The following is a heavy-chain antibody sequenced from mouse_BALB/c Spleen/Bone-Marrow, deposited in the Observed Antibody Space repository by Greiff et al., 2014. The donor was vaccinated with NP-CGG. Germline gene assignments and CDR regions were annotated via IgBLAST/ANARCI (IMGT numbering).Heavy chain of an antibody. CDR2: IYPGNVNT. J-gene: IGHJ4*01. V-gene: IGHV1S56*01. CDR1: GYTFTSYY. Sequence: VQLVESGPELVKPGASVRISCKASGYTFTSYYIHWVKQRPGQGLEWIGWIYPGNVNTKYNEKFKGKATLTADKSSSTAYMQLSSLTSEDSAVYFCARGGRYYAMDYWGQGTSVTVSS. D-gene: IGHD3-3*01. CDR3: ARGGRYYAMDY.